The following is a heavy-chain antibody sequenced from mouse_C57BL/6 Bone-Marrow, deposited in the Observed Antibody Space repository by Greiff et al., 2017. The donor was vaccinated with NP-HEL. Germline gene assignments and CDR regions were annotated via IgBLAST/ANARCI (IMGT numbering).Heavy chain of an antibody. CDR1: GYTFTSYW. J-gene: IGHJ2*01. D-gene: IGHD1-1*01. CDR2: IHPNSGST. Sequence: VQLQQPGAELVKPGASVKLSCKASGYTFTSYWMHWVKQRPGQGLEWIGMIHPNSGSTNYNENFKSRSTLTVDNSSSTAYMQLSSLTSEDSAVCYCARAPFITTVVAGYWGKGATLTVSS. V-gene: IGHV1-64*01. CDR3: ARAPFITTVVAGY.